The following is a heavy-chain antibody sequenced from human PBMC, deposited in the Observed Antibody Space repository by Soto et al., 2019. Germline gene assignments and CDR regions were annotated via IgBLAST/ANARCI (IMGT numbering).Heavy chain of an antibody. V-gene: IGHV3-23*01. D-gene: IGHD6-19*01. J-gene: IGHJ4*02. Sequence: GGSLRLSCAASGFTFSNYVMGWVRQAPGKGLEWVSTIGGSDGSTYYADSAKGRFTISRDNSENTLYLQMSSLRADDTATYYCAKRNDGSAWPYYFDSWGQGTLVTVSS. CDR3: AKRNDGSAWPYYFDS. CDR1: GFTFSNYV. CDR2: IGGSDGST.